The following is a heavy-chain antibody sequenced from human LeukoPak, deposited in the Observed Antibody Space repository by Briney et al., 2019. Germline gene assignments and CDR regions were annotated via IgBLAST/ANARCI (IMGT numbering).Heavy chain of an antibody. CDR2: INHSGST. Sequence: KPSETLSLTCAVYGGSFSGYYWSWIRQPPGKGLEWIGEINHSGSTNYNPSLKSRVTISVDTSKNQFSLKLSSVTAADTAVYYCARVFHPTTVVTPAYFDYWGQGTLVTVSS. CDR3: ARVFHPTTVVTPAYFDY. V-gene: IGHV4-34*01. J-gene: IGHJ4*02. CDR1: GGSFSGYY. D-gene: IGHD4-23*01.